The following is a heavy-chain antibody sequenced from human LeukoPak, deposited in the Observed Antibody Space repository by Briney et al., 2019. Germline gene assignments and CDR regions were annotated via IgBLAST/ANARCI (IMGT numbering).Heavy chain of an antibody. CDR2: IWYDGSNK. D-gene: IGHD1-26*01. Sequence: GGSLRLSCAASGFTFSTYGMHWVRQAPGKGLEWVAVIWYDGSNKYSGDSVKGRFTISRDNSKNTLFLQMNSLRADDTAVYYCARDSGNYYDYWGQGTLVTVSS. V-gene: IGHV3-33*01. CDR3: ARDSGNYYDY. CDR1: GFTFSTYG. J-gene: IGHJ4*02.